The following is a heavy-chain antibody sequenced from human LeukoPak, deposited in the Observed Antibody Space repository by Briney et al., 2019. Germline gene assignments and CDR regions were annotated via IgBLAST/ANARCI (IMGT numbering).Heavy chain of an antibody. D-gene: IGHD3-10*01. CDR2: IIPIFGTA. J-gene: IGHJ5*02. CDR1: GYTFTSYA. Sequence: SVKVSCKASGYTFTSYAISWVRQAPGQGLEWMGGIIPIFGTANYAQKFQGRVTITADESTSTAYMELSSLRSEDTAVYYCARGGIDVKKPSNWFDPWGQGTLVTVSS. CDR3: ARGGIDVKKPSNWFDP. V-gene: IGHV1-69*13.